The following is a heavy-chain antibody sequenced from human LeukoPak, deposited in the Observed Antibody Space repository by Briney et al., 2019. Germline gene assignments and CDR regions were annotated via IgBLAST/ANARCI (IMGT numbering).Heavy chain of an antibody. Sequence: PSQTPSPTRTVSGGSIISGDYYWGWVRQPPRKGLGWVGYIYYSGSTYYNPSLKSRVTISVDTSKNQFSLKLSSVTAADTAVYYCASCRYFDWLLSPWFDYWGQGTLVTVSS. V-gene: IGHV4-30-4*01. CDR2: IYYSGST. J-gene: IGHJ4*02. CDR1: GGSIISGDYY. CDR3: ASCRYFDWLLSPWFDY. D-gene: IGHD3-9*01.